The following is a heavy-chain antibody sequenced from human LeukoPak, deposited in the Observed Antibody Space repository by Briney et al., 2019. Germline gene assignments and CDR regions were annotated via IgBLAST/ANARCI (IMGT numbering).Heavy chain of an antibody. J-gene: IGHJ5*02. D-gene: IGHD6-13*01. Sequence: SQTLSLTCAISGDSVSSNSAAWNWIRQSPSRGLEWLGRTYYRSKRYNDYAVSVNSRITINPDTSKNQFSLQLNSVTPEDTAVYYCAREARITGIAAAGTGFDPWGQGTLVTVSS. CDR1: GDSVSSNSAA. CDR2: TYYRSKRYN. CDR3: AREARITGIAAAGTGFDP. V-gene: IGHV6-1*01.